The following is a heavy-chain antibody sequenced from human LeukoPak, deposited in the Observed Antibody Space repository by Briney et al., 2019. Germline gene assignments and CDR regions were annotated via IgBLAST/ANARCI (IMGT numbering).Heavy chain of an antibody. J-gene: IGHJ5*02. Sequence: PSETLSLTCTVSGGSISSYYWSWIRQPPGKGLEWIGYIYYSGSTNYNPSLKSRVTISVDTSKNQFSLKLSSVTAADTAVYYCARDLAEVRGVDNWFDPWGQGTLVTVPS. V-gene: IGHV4-59*01. CDR1: GGSISSYY. CDR2: IYYSGST. D-gene: IGHD3-10*01. CDR3: ARDLAEVRGVDNWFDP.